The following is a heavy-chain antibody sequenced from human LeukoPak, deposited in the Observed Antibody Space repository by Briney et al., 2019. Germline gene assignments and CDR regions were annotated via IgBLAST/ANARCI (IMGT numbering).Heavy chain of an antibody. CDR1: DDSITMYY. V-gene: IGHV4-59*01. J-gene: IGHJ6*03. CDR3: ARGRVSSSTWYSTYYYYFYMDV. Sequence: SETLSLTCSVSDDSITMYYWTWIRQPPGKGLEWIGYVDHTGSTNFNPSLNGRVSISRDTTKNLFSLRLRSVTAADTAVYFCARGRVSSSTWYSTYYYYFYMDVWGKGTTVTVSS. CDR2: VDHTGST. D-gene: IGHD1-1*01.